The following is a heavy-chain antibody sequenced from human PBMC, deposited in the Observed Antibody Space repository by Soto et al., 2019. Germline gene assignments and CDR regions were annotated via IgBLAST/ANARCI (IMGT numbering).Heavy chain of an antibody. CDR3: AKEYYYDSSGYSPFDY. D-gene: IGHD3-22*01. CDR2: ISGSGGST. V-gene: IGHV3-23*01. J-gene: IGHJ4*02. Sequence: GGSLRLSCAASGFTFSSYAMSWVRQAPGKGLEWVLAISGSGGSTYYADSVKGRFTISRDNSKNTLYLQMNSLRAEDTAVYYCAKEYYYDSSGYSPFDYWGQGTLVTVSS. CDR1: GFTFSSYA.